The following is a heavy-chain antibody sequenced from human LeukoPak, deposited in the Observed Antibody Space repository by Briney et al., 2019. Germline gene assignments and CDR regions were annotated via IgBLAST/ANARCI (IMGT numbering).Heavy chain of an antibody. V-gene: IGHV4-39*01. D-gene: IGHD3-16*01. CDR3: ASPGSLGDY. CDR2: IYYSGST. Sequence: PSETLSLTCTVSGSSISSSSYYWGWIRQPPGKGLEWIGSIYYSGSTYYNPSLKSRVTISVDTSKNQFSLKLSSVTAADTAVYYCASPGSLGDYWGQGTLVTVSS. CDR1: GSSISSSSYY. J-gene: IGHJ4*02.